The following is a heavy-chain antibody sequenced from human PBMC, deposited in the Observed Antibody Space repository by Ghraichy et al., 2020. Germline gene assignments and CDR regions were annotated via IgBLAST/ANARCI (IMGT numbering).Heavy chain of an antibody. CDR3: ARENGYYGDYLDY. J-gene: IGHJ4*02. Sequence: GESLRLSCAASGFTFSSYWMSWVRQAPGKGLEWVANINQDESEKYYVDSVKGRFTISRDYAENSVYLQMNSLRAEDTAVYYCARENGYYGDYLDYWGQGTLVTVSS. CDR1: GFTFSSYW. D-gene: IGHD4-17*01. CDR2: INQDESEK. V-gene: IGHV3-7*03.